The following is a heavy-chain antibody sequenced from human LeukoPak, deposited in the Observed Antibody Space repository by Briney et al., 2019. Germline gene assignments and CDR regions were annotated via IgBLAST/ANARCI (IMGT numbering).Heavy chain of an antibody. CDR3: ARADCSSSSCYTISY. Sequence: PGGSPRLSCAASGFTFNNYAMQWVRQAPGKGLEFLSVIDNIGDSTFYANSVRGRFSMSRDNSKNTVYLQMDSLRAEDMAVYYCARADCSSSSCYTISYWGRGTLVTVSS. D-gene: IGHD2-2*02. CDR2: IDNIGDST. CDR1: GFTFNNYA. J-gene: IGHJ4*02. V-gene: IGHV3-64*01.